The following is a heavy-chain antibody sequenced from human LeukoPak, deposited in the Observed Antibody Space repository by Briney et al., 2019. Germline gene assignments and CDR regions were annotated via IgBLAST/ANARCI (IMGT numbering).Heavy chain of an antibody. J-gene: IGHJ4*02. Sequence: GGSLRLSCAASGFTFSNYNMNWVRQAPGKGLEWVSSISSSSSYIYYADSVKGRFIISRDNAKNSLYLQMNSLRAEDTAVYYCAREHYDSSGSPDYWGQGTLVTVSS. CDR3: AREHYDSSGSPDY. CDR1: GFTFSNYN. CDR2: ISSSSSYI. D-gene: IGHD3-22*01. V-gene: IGHV3-21*01.